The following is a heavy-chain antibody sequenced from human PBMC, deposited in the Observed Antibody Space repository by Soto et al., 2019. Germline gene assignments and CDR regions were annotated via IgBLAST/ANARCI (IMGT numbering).Heavy chain of an antibody. V-gene: IGHV3-21*02. Sequence: DVQLVESGGGLVKPGGSLRLSCEASGFTFSVSAMNWVRQAPGKGLEWVSSINGGSTSVHYADSVKGRFTISRDNANNSLSLQLNNLGVEDAAVYYCARGGGSLNDWGQGTLVSVSS. CDR1: GFTFSVSA. D-gene: IGHD2-15*01. CDR3: ARGGGSLND. J-gene: IGHJ4*02. CDR2: INGGSTSV.